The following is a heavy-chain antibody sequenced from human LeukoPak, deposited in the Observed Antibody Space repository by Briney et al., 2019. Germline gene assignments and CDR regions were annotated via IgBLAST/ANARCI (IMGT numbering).Heavy chain of an antibody. D-gene: IGHD3-9*01. CDR3: AVMRYFDWLSSFDY. CDR1: GGSMSSGGYY. Sequence: TSETLSLTCTVSGGSMSSGGYYWNWIRQPAGKGLEWIGRIYATGSTDYNPSLNSRVTISVDTSKNQFSLNLSSLTAADTAMYYCAVMRYFDWLSSFDYWGQGTLVTVSS. J-gene: IGHJ4*02. CDR2: IYATGST. V-gene: IGHV4-61*02.